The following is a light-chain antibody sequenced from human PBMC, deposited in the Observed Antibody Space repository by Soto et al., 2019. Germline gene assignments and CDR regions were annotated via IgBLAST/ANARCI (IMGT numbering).Light chain of an antibody. Sequence: QSALTQPASVSGSPGLSITISCTGTSSDVGSYNLVSWYQQHPDKAPKLMIYEGSKRPSGVSNRFSGSKSGNTASLTISGLQAEDEADYYCCSYAGSSTWVFGGGTKLTVL. V-gene: IGLV2-23*01. CDR3: CSYAGSSTWV. CDR2: EGS. J-gene: IGLJ3*02. CDR1: SSDVGSYNL.